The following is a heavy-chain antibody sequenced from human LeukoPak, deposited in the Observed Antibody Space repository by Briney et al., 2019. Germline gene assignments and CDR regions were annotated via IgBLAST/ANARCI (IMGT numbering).Heavy chain of an antibody. Sequence: PGGSLRLSCAASGFTFSSYGMHWVRQAPGKGLEWVAFIRYDGSNKYYADSVKGRFTISRDNSKNTLYLQMNSLRAEDTAVYYCAKEPRSTDAFDIWGQGTMVTVSS. CDR3: AKEPRSTDAFDI. V-gene: IGHV3-30*02. J-gene: IGHJ3*02. CDR1: GFTFSSYG. CDR2: IRYDGSNK.